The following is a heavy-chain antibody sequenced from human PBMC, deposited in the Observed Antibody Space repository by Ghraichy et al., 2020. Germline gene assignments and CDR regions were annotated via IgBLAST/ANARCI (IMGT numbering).Heavy chain of an antibody. V-gene: IGHV3-74*01. CDR3: ARADIGGGSFYSQ. D-gene: IGHD1-26*01. Sequence: SCAASGFTFNSYWMHWVRQAPGKGLVWVSRIYSDGSTNYADSMEGRFTISRDNAKNTVYLQMNSLRADDTAVYYCARADIGGGSFYSQWGQGTLVTVSS. CDR1: GFTFNSYW. J-gene: IGHJ4*02. CDR2: IYSDGST.